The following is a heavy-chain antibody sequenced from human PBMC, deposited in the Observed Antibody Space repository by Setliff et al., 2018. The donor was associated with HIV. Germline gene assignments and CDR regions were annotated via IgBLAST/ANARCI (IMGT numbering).Heavy chain of an antibody. J-gene: IGHJ4*02. CDR1: GCSISSSSYY. CDR3: ASGYGSGSYPGD. Sequence: SETLSLTCTVSGCSISSSSYYWGWIRQPPGKGLEWIGSVYYSGTTYYNPSLESRVTIEVDTSKNQFGLKLSSVTAADTAVYYCASGYGSGSYPGDWGQGTLVTVSS. V-gene: IGHV4-39*06. D-gene: IGHD3-10*01. CDR2: VYYSGTT.